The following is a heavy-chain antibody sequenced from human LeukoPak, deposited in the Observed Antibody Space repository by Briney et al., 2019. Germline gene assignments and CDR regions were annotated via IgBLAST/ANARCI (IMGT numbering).Heavy chain of an antibody. D-gene: IGHD3-10*01. J-gene: IGHJ3*02. CDR1: GYSISSGYY. Sequence: SETLSLTCTVSGYSISSGYYWGWIRQPPGKGLEWIGSIYYSGSTYYNPSLKSRVTISVDTSKNQFSLKLSSVTAADTAVYYCARHGGTMVRGYDAFDIWGQGTMVTVSS. V-gene: IGHV4-38-2*02. CDR2: IYYSGST. CDR3: ARHGGTMVRGYDAFDI.